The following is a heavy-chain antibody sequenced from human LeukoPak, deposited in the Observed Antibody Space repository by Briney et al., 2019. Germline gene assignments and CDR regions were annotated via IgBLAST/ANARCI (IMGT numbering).Heavy chain of an antibody. J-gene: IGHJ5*01. CDR1: GGSFSRYY. V-gene: IGHV4-34*01. D-gene: IGHD6-13*01. CDR3: ARRTKILAARPFDS. Sequence: PSETLSLTCAVYGGSFSRYYWTWIRQPPGKGLEWIGEIDHSGDTYYNPSLKSRVTLSVDRSRNQFSLKLTSVTAADTAVYYCARRTKILAARPFDSWGQGTLLTVSS. CDR2: IDHSGDT.